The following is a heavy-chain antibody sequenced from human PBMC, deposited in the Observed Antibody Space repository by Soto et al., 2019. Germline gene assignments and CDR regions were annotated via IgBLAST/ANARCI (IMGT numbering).Heavy chain of an antibody. J-gene: IGHJ4*02. Sequence: QITLKESGPTLVKPTQTLTLTCTFSGFSLSTSGVGVGWIRQPPGKALEWLALIYWDDDKRYSPSLKSRLTISKETSKKQVVLTMTNMDPVDTATYYRAHDVRFLARKPYYFDYWGQGTLVTVSS. CDR3: AHDVRFLARKPYYFDY. V-gene: IGHV2-5*02. D-gene: IGHD3-3*01. CDR1: GFSLSTSGVG. CDR2: IYWDDDK.